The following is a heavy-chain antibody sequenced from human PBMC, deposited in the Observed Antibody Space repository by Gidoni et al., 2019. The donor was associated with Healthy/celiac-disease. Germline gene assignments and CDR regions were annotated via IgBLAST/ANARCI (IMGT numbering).Heavy chain of an antibody. CDR2: ISAYNGNT. V-gene: IGHV1-18*01. Sequence: QVQLVLSGAEVKKPGASVTVSCKASGYTFTSYSISWVRQAPGQGLEWMGWISAYNGNTNYAQKLQGRVTMTTDTSTSTAYMELRSLRSDDTAVYYCARRNLAAIAAAPNWFDPWGQGTLVTVSS. CDR3: ARRNLAAIAAAPNWFDP. CDR1: GYTFTSYS. D-gene: IGHD6-13*01. J-gene: IGHJ5*02.